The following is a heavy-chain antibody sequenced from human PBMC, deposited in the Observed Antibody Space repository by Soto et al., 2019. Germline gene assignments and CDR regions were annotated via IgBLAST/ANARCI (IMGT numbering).Heavy chain of an antibody. V-gene: IGHV3-23*01. J-gene: IGHJ4*02. D-gene: IGHD3-9*01. CDR2: ISGSDGRT. Sequence: EVQLLASGGGFVQPGGSLRLSCAVSGFTFSSYGMNWVRQAPGKGLEWVSGISGSDGRTYYAASVKGRFTISRENSNNTLYLQMNSLRAEDTAVYDCEKRYTPSEYDILNGYYNSVDQRCDYWGKGSLVTVSS. CDR1: GFTFSSYG. CDR3: EKRYTPSEYDILNGYYNSVDQRCDY.